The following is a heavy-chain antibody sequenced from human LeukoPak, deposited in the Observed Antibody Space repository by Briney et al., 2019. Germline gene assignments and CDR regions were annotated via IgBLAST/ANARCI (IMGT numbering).Heavy chain of an antibody. CDR1: GFTFSSSW. J-gene: IGHJ4*02. CDR2: INPDESIT. V-gene: IGHV3-74*01. D-gene: IGHD2-21*02. CDR3: ARGVGGDRDY. Sequence: GGSLRLSCAASGFTFSSSWMHWVRQAPGKGLVWVSRINPDESITSHADSVKGRFTISRDNAKNTVYLQMNSLRAEDTAVYYCARGVGGDRDYWGQGTLVTVSS.